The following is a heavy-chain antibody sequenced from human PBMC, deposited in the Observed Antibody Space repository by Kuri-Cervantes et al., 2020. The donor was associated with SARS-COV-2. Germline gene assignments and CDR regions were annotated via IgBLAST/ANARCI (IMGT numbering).Heavy chain of an antibody. CDR2: IYYSGST. J-gene: IGHJ6*02. CDR1: GGSISSSSYY. D-gene: IGHD6-6*01. V-gene: IGHV4-39*01. Sequence: SETLSLTCTVSGGSISSSSYYWGWLRQPPGKGLEWIGSIYYSGSTYYNPSLKSRVTISVDTSKNQFSLKLSSVTAADTAVYYCGGYSTSSYYYYGMDVWGHGPTVPVSS. CDR3: GGYSTSSYYYYGMDV.